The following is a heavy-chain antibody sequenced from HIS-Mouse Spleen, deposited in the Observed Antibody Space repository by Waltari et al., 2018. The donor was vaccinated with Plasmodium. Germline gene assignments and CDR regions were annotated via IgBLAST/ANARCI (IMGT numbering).Heavy chain of an antibody. CDR1: GFTFRRSW. V-gene: IGHV3-7*01. CDR3: ASSWYWYFDL. CDR2: IKQDGSEK. D-gene: IGHD6-13*01. J-gene: IGHJ2*01. Sequence: EVQLVESGGGLFQPGGSLTLSCTASGFTFRRSWMSWVRQAPGKGLEWVANIKQDGSEKYYVDSVKGRFTISRDNAKNSLYLQMNSLRAEDTAVYYCASSWYWYFDLWGRGTLVTVSS.